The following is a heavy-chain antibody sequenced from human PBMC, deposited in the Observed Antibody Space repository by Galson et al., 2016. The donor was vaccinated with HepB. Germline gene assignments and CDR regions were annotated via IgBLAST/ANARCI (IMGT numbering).Heavy chain of an antibody. J-gene: IGHJ1*01. V-gene: IGHV2-5*02. CDR1: GFSLSSTGES. CDR2: IYWDDDE. D-gene: IGHD3-10*01. Sequence: PALVKPTQTLTLTCTFSGFSLSSTGESVGWIHQPPGRALEWLAVIYWDDDERYSTSLRSRLTIPKDTSKNEVVLTMTKIDPVDTGTYYCAHRRGGVHVLIVGGGFGAWGQGGLVTLSS. CDR3: AHRRGGVHVLIVGGGFGA.